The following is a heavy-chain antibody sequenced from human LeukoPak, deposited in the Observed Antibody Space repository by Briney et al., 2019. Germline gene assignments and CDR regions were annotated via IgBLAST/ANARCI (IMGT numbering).Heavy chain of an antibody. J-gene: IGHJ4*02. Sequence: GGSLRLSCAASGFTFSDYAMNWVRQAPGKGLEWVSTIGSSGGSTYYADSVKGRFTISRDNSKNTLYLQMNSLRAEDTAVYYCAKVFRDGYNYPFDYWGQGTLVTVSS. CDR2: IGSSGGST. CDR3: AKVFRDGYNYPFDY. CDR1: GFTFSDYA. V-gene: IGHV3-23*01. D-gene: IGHD5-24*01.